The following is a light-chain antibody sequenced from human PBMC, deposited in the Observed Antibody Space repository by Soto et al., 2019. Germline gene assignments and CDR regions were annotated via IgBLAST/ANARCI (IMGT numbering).Light chain of an antibody. CDR1: QSISSTC. CDR3: QQYGTPPPVYT. Sequence: EIVLTQSPGTLSLSAGERATLSCRTSQSISSTCLAWYQQKPGQAPRLLVYGTYSRATGIPDRFSGSGSGRDFTLTISRLEPEDFAVYYRQQYGTPPPVYTFGQGTKLEIK. CDR2: GTY. J-gene: IGKJ2*01. V-gene: IGKV3-20*01.